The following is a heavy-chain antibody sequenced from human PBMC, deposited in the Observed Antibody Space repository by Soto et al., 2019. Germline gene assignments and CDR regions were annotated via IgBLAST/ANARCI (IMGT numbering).Heavy chain of an antibody. Sequence: SETRSRTCPVSGASISVFYWSWNRKSARKGLEWIGRIYATGTSDYNPSLKSRVMMSVDTSKKQSSRRLRSVTAAATAGYYCVRDGTKTLRDWFDPWGQGISVTVSS. CDR1: GASISVFY. CDR2: IYATGTS. CDR3: VRDGTKTLRDWFDP. V-gene: IGHV4-4*07. D-gene: IGHD1-1*01. J-gene: IGHJ5*02.